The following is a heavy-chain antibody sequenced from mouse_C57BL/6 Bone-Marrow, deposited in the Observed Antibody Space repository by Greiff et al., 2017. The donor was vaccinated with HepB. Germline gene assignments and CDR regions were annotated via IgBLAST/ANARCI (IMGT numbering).Heavy chain of an antibody. V-gene: IGHV1-69*01. CDR2: IDPSDSYT. Sequence: QVQLQQPGAELVMPGASVKLSCKASGYTFTSYWMHWVKQRPGQGLEWIGEIDPSDSYTNYNQKFKGKSTLTVDKSSSTAYMQLSSLTSEDSAVYYCATYYGSFDYWGQGTTLTVSS. CDR3: ATYYGSFDY. CDR1: GYTFTSYW. J-gene: IGHJ2*01. D-gene: IGHD1-1*01.